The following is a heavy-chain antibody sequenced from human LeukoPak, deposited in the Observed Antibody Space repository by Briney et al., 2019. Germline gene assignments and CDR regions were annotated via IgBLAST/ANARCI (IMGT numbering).Heavy chain of an antibody. CDR3: ARDDADSSSWYEGQY. CDR1: GYTFNSYG. J-gene: IGHJ4*02. D-gene: IGHD6-13*01. V-gene: IGHV1-18*01. Sequence: GASVKVSCKASGYTFNSYGISWVRQAPGQGLEWMGWISAYNGNTNYAQKLQGRVTMTTDTSTSTAYMELRSLRSDDTAVYYCARDDADSSSWYEGQYWGQGTLVTVSS. CDR2: ISAYNGNT.